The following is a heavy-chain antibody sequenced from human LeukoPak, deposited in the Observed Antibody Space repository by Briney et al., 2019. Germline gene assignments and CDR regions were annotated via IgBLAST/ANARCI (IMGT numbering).Heavy chain of an antibody. CDR2: IYHSGNT. V-gene: IGHV4-39*01. CDR1: GGSISSGSYY. Sequence: SETLSLTCTVSGGSISSGSYYCGWIRQPPGKGLEWIGSIYHSGNTYYNPSLKSRVTLSVDTSKNQFSLKLSSVTAADPAVYYCAGSNYDNWFDPWGQGTLVSVSS. D-gene: IGHD3-10*01. J-gene: IGHJ5*02. CDR3: AGSNYDNWFDP.